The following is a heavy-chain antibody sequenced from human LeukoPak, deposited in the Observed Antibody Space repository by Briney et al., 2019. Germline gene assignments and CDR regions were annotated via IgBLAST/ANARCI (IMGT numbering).Heavy chain of an antibody. J-gene: IGHJ3*02. CDR1: GGSISSYY. Sequence: SETLSLTCTLSGGSISSYYWSWIRQPAGKGLEWIGRIYTSGSTNYNPSLKSRVTMSVDTSKNQFSLKLSSVTAADTAVYYCAREEGRYCSSTSCYIGAFDIWGQGTMVTVSS. D-gene: IGHD2-2*02. V-gene: IGHV4-4*07. CDR3: AREEGRYCSSTSCYIGAFDI. CDR2: IYTSGST.